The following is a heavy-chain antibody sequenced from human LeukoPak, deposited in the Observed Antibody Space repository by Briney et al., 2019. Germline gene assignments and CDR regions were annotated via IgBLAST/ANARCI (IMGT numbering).Heavy chain of an antibody. CDR2: ISGSGGST. D-gene: IGHD5-18*01. J-gene: IGHJ4*02. Sequence: GGSLRLSCAASGFTFSSYGMSWVRQAPGKGLEWVSAISGSGGSTYYADSVKGRFTISRDNSKNTLYLQMNSLRAEDTAVYYCARDTTSLWLHSIDYWGQGTLVTVSS. CDR3: ARDTTSLWLHSIDY. CDR1: GFTFSSYG. V-gene: IGHV3-23*01.